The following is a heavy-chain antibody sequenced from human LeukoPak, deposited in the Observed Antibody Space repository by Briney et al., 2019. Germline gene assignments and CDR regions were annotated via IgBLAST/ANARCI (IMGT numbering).Heavy chain of an antibody. CDR1: GFTFSNYG. D-gene: IGHD6-13*01. CDR3: ARVWGLAVAGGEIEY. J-gene: IGHJ4*02. Sequence: PGGSLILSCAASGFTFSNYGMHWVRQAPGKGLEWVSYISSSGTTIYYADSVKGRFTISRDNAKNSLYLQMNSLRDEDTAVYYCARVWGLAVAGGEIEYWGQGTLVTVSS. V-gene: IGHV3-48*02. CDR2: ISSSGTTI.